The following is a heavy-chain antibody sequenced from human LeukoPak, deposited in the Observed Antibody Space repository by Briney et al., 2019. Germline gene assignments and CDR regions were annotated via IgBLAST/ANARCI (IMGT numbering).Heavy chain of an antibody. D-gene: IGHD3-16*01. CDR3: ARDWGSIKVITDY. V-gene: IGHV1-18*01. Sequence: ASVKVSCKATGYTFTSYGISWVRQAPGQGLEWMGWVSSNSDNTNYAQKLQGRVTMTTDTSTSTAYMELRSLRSDDTAVYYCARDWGSIKVITDYWGQGTLVTVSS. J-gene: IGHJ4*02. CDR1: GYTFTSYG. CDR2: VSSNSDNT.